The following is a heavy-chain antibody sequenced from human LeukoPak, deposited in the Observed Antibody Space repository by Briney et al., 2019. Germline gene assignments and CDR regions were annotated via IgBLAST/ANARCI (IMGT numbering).Heavy chain of an antibody. CDR2: INPNSGGT. CDR1: GYTFTGYY. Sequence: ASVKVSCKASGYTFTGYYMHWVRQAPGQGFEGKGWINPNSGGTNYAQKFQGRVTMTRDTSISTAYMELSRLRSDDTAVYYCARKGRSGFWFDPWGQGTLVTVSS. CDR3: ARKGRSGFWFDP. J-gene: IGHJ5*02. V-gene: IGHV1-2*02.